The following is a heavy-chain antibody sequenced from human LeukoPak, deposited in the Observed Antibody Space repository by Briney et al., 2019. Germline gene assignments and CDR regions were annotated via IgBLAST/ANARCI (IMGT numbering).Heavy chain of an antibody. J-gene: IGHJ3*02. CDR3: ARDFPGYSSGWYVGAFDI. CDR2: IYYSGST. Sequence: PSETLSLTCTVSGGSISSYYWSWIRQPPGKGLEWIGYIYYSGSTNYNPSLKSRVTTSVDTSKNQFSLKLSSVTAADTAVYYCARDFPGYSSGWYVGAFDIWGQGTMVTVSS. V-gene: IGHV4-59*01. CDR1: GGSISSYY. D-gene: IGHD6-19*01.